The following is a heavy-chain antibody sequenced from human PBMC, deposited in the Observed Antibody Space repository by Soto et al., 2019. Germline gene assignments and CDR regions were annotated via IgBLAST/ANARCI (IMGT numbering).Heavy chain of an antibody. D-gene: IGHD6-19*01. CDR3: ARGPIAVAGTDPGYYYGMGV. V-gene: IGHV1-2*04. J-gene: IGHJ6*02. CDR2: INPNSGGT. Sequence: ASVKVSCKASGYTFTGYYMHWVRQAPGQGLEWMGWINPNSGGTNYAQKFQGWVTMTRDTSISTAYMELSRLRSDDTAVYYCARGPIAVAGTDPGYYYGMGVWGQGTTVTVSS. CDR1: GYTFTGYY.